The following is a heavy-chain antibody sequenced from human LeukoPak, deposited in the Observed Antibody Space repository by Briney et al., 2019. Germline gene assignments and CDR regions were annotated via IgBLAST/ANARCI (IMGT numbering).Heavy chain of an antibody. Sequence: GGSLRLSCAASGFTFSSYEMNWARQAPGKGLEWVSYSSRGGTTIYYADSVKGRFTISRDNAKNSLYLQMNSLRAADTAVYYCAADGLTFGGVIHFWGQGTLVTVSS. CDR3: AADGLTFGGVIHF. D-gene: IGHD3-16*02. J-gene: IGHJ4*02. CDR2: SSRGGTTI. V-gene: IGHV3-48*03. CDR1: GFTFSSYE.